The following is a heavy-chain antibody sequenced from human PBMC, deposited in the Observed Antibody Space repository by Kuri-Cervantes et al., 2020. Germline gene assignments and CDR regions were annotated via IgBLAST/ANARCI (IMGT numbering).Heavy chain of an antibody. V-gene: IGHV3-48*01. Sequence: GGARRPSCAASGFTFSSYSMNGGRQAPGKGLEWVSYISSSSSTIYYADSVKGRFTISRDNAKNSLYLQMNSLKAEDTAVYYCAKEGGNYGDYGLSDYYGMDVWGQGTTVTVSS. J-gene: IGHJ6*02. CDR1: GFTFSSYS. CDR3: AKEGGNYGDYGLSDYYGMDV. D-gene: IGHD4-17*01. CDR2: ISSSSSTI.